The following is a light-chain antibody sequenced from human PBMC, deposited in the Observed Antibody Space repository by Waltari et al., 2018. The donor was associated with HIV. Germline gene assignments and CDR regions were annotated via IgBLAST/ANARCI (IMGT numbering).Light chain of an antibody. CDR3: MQALQGPYS. Sequence: DIVLTQSPFSLPVTPGEPASISCRSSQSLLQSNGYNYLDWFLQKPGQSPQLLIYLGSNRASGVPDRFSGSGSGTDFTLKISRVEAEDVGVYYCMQALQGPYSFGQGTKLEIK. J-gene: IGKJ2*03. CDR2: LGS. V-gene: IGKV2-28*01. CDR1: QSLLQSNGYNY.